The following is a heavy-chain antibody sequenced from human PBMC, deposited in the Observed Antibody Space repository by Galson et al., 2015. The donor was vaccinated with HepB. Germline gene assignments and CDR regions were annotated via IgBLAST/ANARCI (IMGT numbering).Heavy chain of an antibody. CDR2: VSYDGSNK. D-gene: IGHD3-16*02. V-gene: IGHV3-30*18. CDR1: RFTSSNFH. J-gene: IGHJ4*02. CDR3: AKGKYDYLWGTYPPWTPDD. Sequence: SLRLSCAASRFTSSNFHMHWVRQAPGKGPEWVATVSYDGSNKWYGDSVKGRFTISRDNSKNTLYLQMNSLRAEDTAVYYCAKGKYDYLWGTYPPWTPDDWGQGTLVTVSS.